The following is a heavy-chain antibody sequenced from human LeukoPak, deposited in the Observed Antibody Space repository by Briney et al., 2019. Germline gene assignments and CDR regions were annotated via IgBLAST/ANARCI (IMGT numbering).Heavy chain of an antibody. V-gene: IGHV3-23*01. CDR2: ITGSGGTT. D-gene: IGHD3-16*02. J-gene: IGHJ4*02. CDR1: GFTFSSYV. Sequence: GGSLRLSCAASGFTFSSYVMSWARQAPGKGLEWVSAITGSGGTTYYADFVKGRFTISRDNSKNTLYLQMNSLRVEDTAVYHCAKGGYSSWGQGTRVTVSS. CDR3: AKGGYSS.